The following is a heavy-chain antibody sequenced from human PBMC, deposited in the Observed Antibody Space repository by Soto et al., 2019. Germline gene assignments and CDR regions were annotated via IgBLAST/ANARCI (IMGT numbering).Heavy chain of an antibody. CDR1: GYTFTHYG. D-gene: IGHD4-17*01. CDR2: INPDNGGK. J-gene: IGHJ2*01. CDR3: AKDLDDGGRYWYFDL. V-gene: IGHV1-18*01. Sequence: QVQLVQSGAEVKKPGASVKVSCRASGYTFTHYGITWVRQAPGQGLEWLVWINPDNGGKHTVQRRHDRLTLTTDTSTTTAYMELRSLIYDDTAVYYCAKDLDDGGRYWYFDLWGRGTLVTVSS.